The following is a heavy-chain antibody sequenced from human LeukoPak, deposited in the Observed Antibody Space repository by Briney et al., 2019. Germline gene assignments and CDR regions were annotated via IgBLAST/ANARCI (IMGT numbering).Heavy chain of an antibody. V-gene: IGHV4-4*02. CDR3: AKDLWSYEGGSYYYGMDV. Sequence: KPSGTLSLTCAVSGGSISSSNWWSWVRQPPGKGLEWIGEIYHSGSTNYNPSLKSRVTISVDKSKNQFSLKLSSVTAADTAVYYCAKDLWSYEGGSYYYGMDVWGQGTTVTVSS. CDR2: IYHSGST. CDR1: GGSISSSNW. D-gene: IGHD1-26*01. J-gene: IGHJ6*02.